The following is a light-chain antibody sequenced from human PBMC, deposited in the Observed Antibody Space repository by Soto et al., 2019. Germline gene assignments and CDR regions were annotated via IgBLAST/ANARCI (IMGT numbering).Light chain of an antibody. J-gene: IGLJ2*01. V-gene: IGLV2-23*02. CDR1: SSDVGTYNL. CDR2: EVN. Sequence: QSALTQPASVSGSPGQSITISCTGSSSDVGTYNLVSWYQQHPGTAPKLIIYEVNKRPSGVSNRFSGSKSGNTASLTISGLQAEDEADYYCCSYAGSSTYVLFGGGTKLTVL. CDR3: CSYAGSSTYVL.